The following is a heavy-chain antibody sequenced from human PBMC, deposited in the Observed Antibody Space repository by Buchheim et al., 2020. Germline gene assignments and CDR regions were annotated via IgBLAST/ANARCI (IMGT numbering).Heavy chain of an antibody. J-gene: IGHJ6*02. CDR1: GFTFRSYA. CDR2: ISGSDGST. CDR3: VKDSPPNYDFWSGIKYGMDV. Sequence: QLLESGGGLVQPGGSLRLSCAASGFTFRSYAMSWVRQAPGKGLEWVSNISGSDGSTFYADSVTGLFTISRDNSKNTLSLQMNSLRAEDTAVYYCVKDSPPNYDFWSGIKYGMDVWGQGTT. D-gene: IGHD3-3*01. V-gene: IGHV3-23*01.